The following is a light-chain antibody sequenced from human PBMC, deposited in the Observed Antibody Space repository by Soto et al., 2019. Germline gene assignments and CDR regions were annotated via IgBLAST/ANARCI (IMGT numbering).Light chain of an antibody. Sequence: IALTQSPGTPSLSPGGRATLSFRASQSVSSSYLAWYQQKPGQAPRLLIYGASSRATGIPDRFSGSGSGTDFTLTISRLEPEDCAVYYCQQCSGSPPWTFGQGTKVE. V-gene: IGKV3-20*01. J-gene: IGKJ1*01. CDR2: GAS. CDR3: QQCSGSPPWT. CDR1: QSVSSSY.